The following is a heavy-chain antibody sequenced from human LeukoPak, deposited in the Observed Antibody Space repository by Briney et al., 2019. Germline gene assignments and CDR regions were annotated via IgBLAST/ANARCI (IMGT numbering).Heavy chain of an antibody. V-gene: IGHV3-11*04. CDR2: ITTGGTTV. CDR1: GFTFSDYN. Sequence: GGSLTLSCAASGFTFSDYNMNWIRQAPGKGLEWISYITTGGTTVYSADSVKGRFTVSRDNSKNTLYLQMNSLRAEDTAVYYCAKDREPGLHVFDIWGQGTMVTVSS. CDR3: AKDREPGLHVFDI. J-gene: IGHJ3*02. D-gene: IGHD1-14*01.